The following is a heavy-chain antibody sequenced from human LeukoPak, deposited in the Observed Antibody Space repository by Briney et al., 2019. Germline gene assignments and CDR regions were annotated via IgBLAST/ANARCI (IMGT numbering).Heavy chain of an antibody. J-gene: IGHJ3*01. CDR1: RFTFSNYA. V-gene: IGHV3-7*03. CDR2: INQDGSAK. Sequence: GGSLRLSCAASRFTFSNYAMSWVRQAPGKGLEWVASINQDGSAKNSVHSVEGRFIISRDNVKNSLYLQMDSLRAEDTAVYYCARTSRASPGWRPRLKNAFDLWGLGTLVTVSS. CDR3: ARTSRASPGWRPRLKNAFDL. D-gene: IGHD6-6*01.